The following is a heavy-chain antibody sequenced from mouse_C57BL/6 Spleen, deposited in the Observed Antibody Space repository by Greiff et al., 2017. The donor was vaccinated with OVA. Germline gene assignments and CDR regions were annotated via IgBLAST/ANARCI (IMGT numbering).Heavy chain of an antibody. Sequence: EVKVVESGGGLVQPGGSLKLSCSASRFTFSDYYMYWVRQTPEKRLEWVAYISNGGGSTYYPDTVKGRFTISRDNAKNTLYLQMSRLKSEDTAMYYCASVRYYYAMDYWGQGTSVTVSS. J-gene: IGHJ4*01. CDR3: ASVRYYYAMDY. CDR2: ISNGGGST. D-gene: IGHD2-14*01. CDR1: RFTFSDYY. V-gene: IGHV5-12*01.